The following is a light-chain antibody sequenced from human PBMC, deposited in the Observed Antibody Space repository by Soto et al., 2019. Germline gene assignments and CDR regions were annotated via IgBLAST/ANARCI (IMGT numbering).Light chain of an antibody. Sequence: QSALTLPASVSGSPGQPITISCTGTSSDVGGYNYVSWSQQHPGKAPKLMIYEVTKRPSGVSNRFSGSKSGNTASLTISGLQAEDEADYYCSSYTFTSTLYVFGTGTKVTVL. CDR1: SSDVGGYNY. CDR3: SSYTFTSTLYV. J-gene: IGLJ1*01. V-gene: IGLV2-14*03. CDR2: EVT.